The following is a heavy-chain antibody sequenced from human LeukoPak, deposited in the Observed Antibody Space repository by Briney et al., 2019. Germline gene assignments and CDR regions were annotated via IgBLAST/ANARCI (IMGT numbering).Heavy chain of an antibody. CDR2: IIPIFGTA. CDR1: GGTFSSYA. CDR3: ARIAVAGYYYYYYMDV. J-gene: IGHJ6*03. Sequence: ASVKVSCKASGGTFSSYAISWVRQAPGQGLEWMGGIIPIFGTANYAQKFQGRVTITADKSTSTAYMELSSLRSEDTAVYYCARIAVAGYYYYYYMDVWGKGTTVTVSS. D-gene: IGHD6-19*01. V-gene: IGHV1-69*06.